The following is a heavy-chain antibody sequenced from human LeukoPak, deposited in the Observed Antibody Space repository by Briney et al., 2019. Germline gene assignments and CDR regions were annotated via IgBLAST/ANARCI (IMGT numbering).Heavy chain of an antibody. CDR3: ALGYGSGSYYDY. V-gene: IGHV3-30*03. CDR1: GFTFSSYG. J-gene: IGHJ4*02. D-gene: IGHD3-10*01. CDR2: ISYDGSNK. Sequence: GGSLRLSCAASGFTFSSYGMHWVRQAPGKGLEWVAVISYDGSNKYYADSVKGRFTISRDNSKNTLYLQMNSMRAEDTAVYYCALGYGSGSYYDYWGQGTLVTVSS.